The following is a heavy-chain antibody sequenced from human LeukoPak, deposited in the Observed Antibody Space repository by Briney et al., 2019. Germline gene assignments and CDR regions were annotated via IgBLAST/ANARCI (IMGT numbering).Heavy chain of an antibody. CDR1: GGSISSYY. V-gene: IGHV4-4*07. CDR3: ARGAGGSGYDSYVDY. J-gene: IGHJ4*02. CDR2: IYPTGST. D-gene: IGHD5-12*01. Sequence: SETLSLTCTVSGGSISSYYWSWIRQPAGKGLEWIGRIYPTGSTKYNPSLKSRVTMSLDTSKNQFSPKLSSVTAADTAVYYFARGAGGSGYDSYVDYWGQGTLVTVSS.